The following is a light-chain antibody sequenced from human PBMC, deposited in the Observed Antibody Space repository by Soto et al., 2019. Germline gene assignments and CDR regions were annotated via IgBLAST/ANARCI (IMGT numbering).Light chain of an antibody. CDR1: QTISSY. CDR3: QQSHSTPWT. J-gene: IGKJ1*01. CDR2: AVS. V-gene: IGKV1-39*01. Sequence: DIQMTQSPSSLSASVGDRVTITCRASQTISSYFNWYQQKPGKAPKLLIYAVSNLESGVPSRFSGTGSGTDFTLTISSLQPEDFATYYCQQSHSTPWTFGQGTKVEI.